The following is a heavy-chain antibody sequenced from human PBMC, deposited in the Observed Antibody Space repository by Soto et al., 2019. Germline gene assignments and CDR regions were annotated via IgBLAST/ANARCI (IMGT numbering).Heavy chain of an antibody. V-gene: IGHV4-59*01. Sequence: PSETLSLTCAFSVGSISIYYWSWIRQPPGKGLEWIGYIYYSGSTNYNPSLKSRVTISVDTSKNQFSLKLSSVTAADTAVYYCARDSITTYAFDIWGQGTMVT. D-gene: IGHD3-22*01. CDR3: ARDSITTYAFDI. CDR2: IYYSGST. CDR1: VGSISIYY. J-gene: IGHJ3*02.